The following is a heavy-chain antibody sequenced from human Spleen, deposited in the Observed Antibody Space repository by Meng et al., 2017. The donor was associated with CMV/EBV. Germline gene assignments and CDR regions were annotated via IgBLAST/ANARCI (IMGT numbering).Heavy chain of an antibody. CDR1: GFVFSRNW. V-gene: IGHV3-7*01. CDR2: INQDGSEK. D-gene: IGHD1-7*01. J-gene: IGHJ4*02. CDR3: ARNGAGGNYVY. Sequence: GESLKISCAASGFVFSRNWMTWVRQAAGEGLEWVANINQDGSEKYFVDSVKGRFTISRDNAKNSLYLQMNSLTVADAAVYYCARNGAGGNYVYWGQGTLVTVSS.